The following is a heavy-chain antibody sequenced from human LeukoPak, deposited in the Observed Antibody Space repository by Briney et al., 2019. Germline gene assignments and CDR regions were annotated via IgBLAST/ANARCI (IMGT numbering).Heavy chain of an antibody. CDR2: IYYSGST. J-gene: IGHJ3*02. Sequence: PSETLSLTCTVSGGSISSSSYYWGWIRQPPGKGLEWIGSIYYSGSTYYNPSLKSRVTISVDTSKNQFSLKLSSVTAADTAVYYCAYCSSTSCYGGDAFDIWSQGTMVTVSS. CDR1: GGSISSSSYY. V-gene: IGHV4-39*01. CDR3: AYCSSTSCYGGDAFDI. D-gene: IGHD2-2*01.